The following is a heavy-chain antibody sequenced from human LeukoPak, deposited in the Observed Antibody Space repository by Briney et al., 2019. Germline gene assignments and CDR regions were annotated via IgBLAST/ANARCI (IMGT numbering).Heavy chain of an antibody. CDR3: AGCSGASCYYITSPLYFDY. Sequence: PSETLSLTCTVSGGSISSGSYYWSWIRQPAGKGLEWIGRIYTSGSTNYNPSLKSRVTISVDTSKNQFSLKLSSVTAADTAVYYCAGCSGASCYYITSPLYFDYWGQGTLVTVSS. D-gene: IGHD2-15*01. CDR1: GGSISSGSYY. V-gene: IGHV4-61*02. J-gene: IGHJ4*02. CDR2: IYTSGST.